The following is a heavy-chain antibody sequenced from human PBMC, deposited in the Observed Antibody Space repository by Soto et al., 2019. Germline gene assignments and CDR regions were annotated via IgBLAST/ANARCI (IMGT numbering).Heavy chain of an antibody. CDR3: ARWGCSGTNCNLNQRSYDL. CDR1: GGSISSGGYS. D-gene: IGHD2-15*01. V-gene: IGHV4-30-2*01. Sequence: PSETLSLTCAVSGGSISSGGYSWSWIRQPPGKGLEWIGYIYHSGSTYYNPSLKSRVTISRDNSKNTMSLQMNNLRAEDTAVYYCARWGCSGTNCNLNQRSYDLWGQGTLVTV. J-gene: IGHJ4*02. CDR2: IYHSGST.